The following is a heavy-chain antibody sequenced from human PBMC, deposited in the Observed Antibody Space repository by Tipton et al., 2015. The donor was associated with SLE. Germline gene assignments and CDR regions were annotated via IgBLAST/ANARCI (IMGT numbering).Heavy chain of an antibody. J-gene: IGHJ5*02. CDR3: ASSAPLVRWNLPRA. D-gene: IGHD3-10*01. CDR2: IYYSGST. CDR1: GGSISSYY. V-gene: IGHV4-59*01. Sequence: TLSLTCTVSGGSISSYYWSWIRQPPGKGLEWIGYIYYSGSTNYNPSLKSRVTISVDTSKNQFSLKLSSVTAADTAVYYCASSAPLVRWNLPRAWGQGTLVTVSS.